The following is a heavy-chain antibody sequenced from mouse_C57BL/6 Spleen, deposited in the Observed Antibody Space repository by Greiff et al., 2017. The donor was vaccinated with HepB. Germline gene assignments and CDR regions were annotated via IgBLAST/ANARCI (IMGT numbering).Heavy chain of an antibody. CDR1: GYAFRSYW. V-gene: IGHV1-80*01. CDR2: IYPGDGDT. D-gene: IGHD1-1*01. J-gene: IGHJ1*03. CDR3: ARYGSSYGWYFDV. Sequence: QVQLKESGAELVKPGASVKISCKASGYAFRSYWLNWVMQRPGKGLEWIGQIYPGDGDTNYNGKFKGKATLTADKSSSTAYMQLSSLTSEDSAVYFCARYGSSYGWYFDVWGTGTTVTVSS.